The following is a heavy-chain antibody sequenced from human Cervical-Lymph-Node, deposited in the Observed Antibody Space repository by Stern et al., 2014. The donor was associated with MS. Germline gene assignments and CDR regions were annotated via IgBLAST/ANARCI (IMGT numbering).Heavy chain of an antibody. J-gene: IGHJ4*02. CDR2: IYPKDSNT. CDR1: GNRFTIYY. V-gene: IGHV5-51*01. CDR3: ARHVQGFDY. Sequence: VQLVDSGAEVKKSGESLKVSCKLSGNRFTIYYIAWGRMMIGKGLECMGIIYPKDSNTTYSPSFQAQVTNSADKSIAAAYLQWSSLRASDTAMYYCARHVQGFDYWGQGTLVTVSS.